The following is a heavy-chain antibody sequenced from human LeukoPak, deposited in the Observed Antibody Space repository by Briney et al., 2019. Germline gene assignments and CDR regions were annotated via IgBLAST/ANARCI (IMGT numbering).Heavy chain of an antibody. CDR3: AKHSHDGSAPYYEVQLDY. Sequence: PGGSLRLSCAASGFTFDDYAMHWVRQAPGKGLEWVSGISWNSGSIGYADSVKGRFTISRDNSKNTVYLQMNSLRAEDTAIYYCAKHSHDGSAPYYEVQLDYWGQGTLVTVSS. J-gene: IGHJ4*02. CDR2: ISWNSGSI. V-gene: IGHV3-9*01. CDR1: GFTFDDYA. D-gene: IGHD3-22*01.